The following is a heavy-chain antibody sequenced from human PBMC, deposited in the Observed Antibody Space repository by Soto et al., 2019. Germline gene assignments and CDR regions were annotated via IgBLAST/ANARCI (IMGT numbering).Heavy chain of an antibody. D-gene: IGHD6-6*01. Sequence: SQTLSLTCAISGDSVSSNSAAWHWIRQSPSRGLEWLGRTYYRSKWYNDYAVSVKSRITINPDTSKNQFSLQLNSVTPEDTAVYYCARDVKVLEYSSSSPHYGMDVWGQGTTVTVSS. CDR2: TYYRSKWYN. CDR3: ARDVKVLEYSSSSPHYGMDV. CDR1: GDSVSSNSAA. J-gene: IGHJ6*02. V-gene: IGHV6-1*01.